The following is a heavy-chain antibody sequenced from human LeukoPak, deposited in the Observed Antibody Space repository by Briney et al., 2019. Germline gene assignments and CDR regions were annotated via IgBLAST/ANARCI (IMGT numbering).Heavy chain of an antibody. Sequence: PGRSLRLSCAASGFTFGSYGMHWVRQAPGKGLEWVAVISYDGSNKYYADSVKGRFTISRDNAKNSLYLQMNSLRAEDTAVYYCAREDSYGPYNWFDPWGQGTLVTVSS. D-gene: IGHD5-18*01. V-gene: IGHV3-30*03. CDR1: GFTFGSYG. CDR3: AREDSYGPYNWFDP. J-gene: IGHJ5*02. CDR2: ISYDGSNK.